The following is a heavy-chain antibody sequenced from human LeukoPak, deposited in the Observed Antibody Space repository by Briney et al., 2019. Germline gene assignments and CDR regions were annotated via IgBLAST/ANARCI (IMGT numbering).Heavy chain of an antibody. CDR2: ISSSSSYI. Sequence: GGSLRLSCAASGFTFSSYSMNWVRQAPRKGLEWVSSISSSSSYIYYADSVKGRFTISRDNAKNSLYLQMNSLRAEDTAVYYCARDNWNYGIVDYWGQATLVTVSS. CDR1: GFTFSSYS. J-gene: IGHJ4*02. CDR3: ARDNWNYGIVDY. V-gene: IGHV3-21*01. D-gene: IGHD1-7*01.